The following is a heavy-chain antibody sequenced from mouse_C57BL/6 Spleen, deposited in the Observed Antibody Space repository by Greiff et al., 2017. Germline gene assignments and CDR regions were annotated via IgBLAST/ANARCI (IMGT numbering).Heavy chain of an antibody. V-gene: IGHV1-69*01. CDR2: IDPSDSYT. Sequence: VQLQQPGAELVMPGASVKLSCKASGYTFTSYWMHWVKQRPGQGLEWIGEIDPSDSYTNYNQKFKGKSTLTVDKSSSTAYMQLSSLTSEDSAVYYCARSSPLGYFDYWGQGTTLTVSS. D-gene: IGHD3-3*01. CDR1: GYTFTSYW. J-gene: IGHJ2*01. CDR3: ARSSPLGYFDY.